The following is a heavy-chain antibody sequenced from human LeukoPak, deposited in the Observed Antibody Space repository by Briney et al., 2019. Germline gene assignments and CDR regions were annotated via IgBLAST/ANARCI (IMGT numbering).Heavy chain of an antibody. D-gene: IGHD4-23*01. CDR1: GFTFSSYS. CDR2: ISSSSSYI. CDR3: AKGKATVVPSDY. V-gene: IGHV3-21*04. Sequence: GGSLRLSCAASGFTFSSYSMNWVRQAPGKGLEWVSSISSSSSYIYYADSVEGRFTISRDNSKNTLYLQMNSLRAEDTAVYYCAKGKATVVPSDYWGQGTLVTVSS. J-gene: IGHJ4*02.